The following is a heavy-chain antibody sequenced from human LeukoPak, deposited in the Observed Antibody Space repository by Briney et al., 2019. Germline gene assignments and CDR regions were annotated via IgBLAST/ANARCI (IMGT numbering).Heavy chain of an antibody. CDR3: ARDGLHSSSWSRAFDI. D-gene: IGHD6-13*01. Sequence: GRSLRLSCAASGFTFSSYAMHWVRQAPGKGLEWVAVISYDGSNKYYADSVKGRFTISRDNSKNTLYLQMNSLRAEDTAVYYCARDGLHSSSWSRAFDIWGQGTMVTVSS. V-gene: IGHV3-30*04. CDR1: GFTFSSYA. CDR2: ISYDGSNK. J-gene: IGHJ3*02.